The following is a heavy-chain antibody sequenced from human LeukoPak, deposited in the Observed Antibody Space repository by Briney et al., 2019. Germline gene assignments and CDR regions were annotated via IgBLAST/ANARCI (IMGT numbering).Heavy chain of an antibody. Sequence: PSGTLSLTCTVSGGSISSGDYYWSWIRQPAGKGLEWIGRIYTSGSTNYNPSLKSRVTISVDPSKNQFSLKLSSVTAADTAVYYCASEDGYTRFSWGQGTLVTVSS. D-gene: IGHD5-24*01. V-gene: IGHV4-61*02. CDR3: ASEDGYTRFS. CDR1: GGSISSGDYY. J-gene: IGHJ5*02. CDR2: IYTSGST.